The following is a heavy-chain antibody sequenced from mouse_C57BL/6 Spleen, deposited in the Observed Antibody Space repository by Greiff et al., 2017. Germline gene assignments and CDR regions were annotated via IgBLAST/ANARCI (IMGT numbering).Heavy chain of an antibody. J-gene: IGHJ2*01. CDR1: GFTFSSYA. V-gene: IGHV5-9-1*02. CDR3: TRDTTVRYFAY. CDR2: ISRGGDYN. Sequence: EVHLVEPGAGLVKPGGSLKLSCAASGFTFSSYAMPWVRQTPEKRLEWVADISRGGDYNYYADTVKGRFTISRDNARNTLYLQMSSLKSEDAAMYESTRDTTVRYFAYWGQGTTLTVSS. D-gene: IGHD1-1*01.